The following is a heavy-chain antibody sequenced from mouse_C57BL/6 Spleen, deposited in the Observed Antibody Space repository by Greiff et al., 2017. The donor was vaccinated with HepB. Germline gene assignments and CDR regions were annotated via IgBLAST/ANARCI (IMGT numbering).Heavy chain of an antibody. J-gene: IGHJ3*01. D-gene: IGHD1-1*01. CDR1: GYSITSGYD. CDR3: ARVDYYGSSPFAY. Sequence: EVQLQQSGPGMVKPSQSLSLTCTVTGYSITSGYDWHWIRHFPGNKLEWMGYISYSGSTNYNPSLKSRISITHDTSKNHFFLKLNSVTTEDTATFYCARVDYYGSSPFAYWGQGTLVTVSA. CDR2: ISYSGST. V-gene: IGHV3-1*01.